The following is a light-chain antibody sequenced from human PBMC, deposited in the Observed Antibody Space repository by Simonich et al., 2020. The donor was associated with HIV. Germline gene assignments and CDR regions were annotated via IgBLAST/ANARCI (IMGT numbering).Light chain of an antibody. Sequence: DIVMTQSPDSLGVSLGERATINCKSSQSVLYSSNNKNYLAWYQQQPGQPPKLLIYGESTRESGVPDPFSGSGSGTDFTRTISSRQAEDVAVYYCQQYYDTPITFGQGTRLEIK. CDR1: QSVLYSSNNKNY. V-gene: IGKV4-1*01. CDR3: QQYYDTPIT. J-gene: IGKJ5*01. CDR2: GES.